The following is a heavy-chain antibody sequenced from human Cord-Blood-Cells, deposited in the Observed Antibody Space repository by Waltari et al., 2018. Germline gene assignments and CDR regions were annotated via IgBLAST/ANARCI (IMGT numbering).Heavy chain of an antibody. D-gene: IGHD6-13*01. CDR1: GFTFSSYA. Sequence: EVQLLESGGGLVQPGGSLRLSCAASGFTFSSYAMSWVRQAPGKGLEWVSAISGSGGSTYYADSVKGRFTISRDNSKNTLYLQMNSLRAEDTAVYYCAKDLAPSIAAPLYYFDYWGQGTLVTVSS. CDR2: ISGSGGST. V-gene: IGHV3-23*01. J-gene: IGHJ4*02. CDR3: AKDLAPSIAAPLYYFDY.